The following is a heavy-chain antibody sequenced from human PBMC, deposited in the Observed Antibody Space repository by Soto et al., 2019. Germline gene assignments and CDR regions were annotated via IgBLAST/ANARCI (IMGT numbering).Heavy chain of an antibody. D-gene: IGHD5-12*01. CDR3: ATAYSGYEKTTPNYYYYGMDV. J-gene: IGHJ6*02. CDR2: INAGNGNT. Sequence: QVQLVQSGAEVKKPGASVKVSCKASGYTFTSYAMHWVRQAPGQRLEWMGWINAGNGNTKYSQKFQGRVTITRDTSARTAYMELSSLRSEDTAVYYCATAYSGYEKTTPNYYYYGMDVWGQGTTVTVSS. CDR1: GYTFTSYA. V-gene: IGHV1-3*01.